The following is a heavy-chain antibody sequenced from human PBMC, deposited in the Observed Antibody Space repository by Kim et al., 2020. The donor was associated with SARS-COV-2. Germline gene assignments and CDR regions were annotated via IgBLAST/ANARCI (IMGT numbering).Heavy chain of an antibody. V-gene: IGHV3-66*01. J-gene: IGHJ4*02. Sequence: GGSLRLSCAASGFTVSSNYMSWVRQAPGKGLEWVSVIYSGGSTYYADSVKGRFTISRDNSKNTLYLQMNSLRAEDTAVYYCARSSRPVGSTFDYWGQGTLVTVSS. CDR2: IYSGGST. CDR1: GFTVSSNY. CDR3: ARSSRPVGSTFDY. D-gene: IGHD6-13*01.